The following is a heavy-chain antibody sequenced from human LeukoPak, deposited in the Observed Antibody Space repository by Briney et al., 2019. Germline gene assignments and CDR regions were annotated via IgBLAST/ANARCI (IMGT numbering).Heavy chain of an antibody. J-gene: IGHJ6*03. Sequence: GASVKVSCKASVGTFSSYGISWVRQAPGHGFEWMGGIIPMFGTPKYAQNFQGRVTITADKSTNTAYMELSRLRSEDTAVYYCARVRFGELLWLHYMDVWGKGTTVTTSS. CDR1: VGTFSSYG. CDR3: ARVRFGELLWLHYMDV. V-gene: IGHV1-69*06. CDR2: IIPMFGTP. D-gene: IGHD3-10*01.